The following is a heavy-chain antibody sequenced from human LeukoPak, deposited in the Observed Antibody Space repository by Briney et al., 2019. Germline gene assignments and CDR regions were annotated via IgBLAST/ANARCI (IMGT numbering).Heavy chain of an antibody. CDR3: AGDVHPQDEPLYGNWFDP. CDR1: GGSISSGSYY. CDR2: IYPGGGT. J-gene: IGHJ5*02. Sequence: SQTLSLTCTVSGGSISSGSYYWSWIRQPAGKGLEWIGRIYPGGGTNYNPSLKSRVTMSVDKSKSQLSLKLTSVTAADTAVYYCAGDVHPQDEPLYGNWFDPWGQGTLVTVSS. V-gene: IGHV4-61*02. D-gene: IGHD2-2*02.